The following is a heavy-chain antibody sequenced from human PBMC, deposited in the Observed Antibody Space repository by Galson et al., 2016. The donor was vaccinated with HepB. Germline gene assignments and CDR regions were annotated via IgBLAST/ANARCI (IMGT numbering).Heavy chain of an antibody. CDR2: IYPGDSDT. D-gene: IGHD2-2*01. Sequence: QSGAEVKKPGESLQISCKGSGYSFTSYWIGWVRQMPGKGLEWMGSIYPGDSDTRYSPSFKGQVTIPAEQSLSTAYLQWSSLKASDTAMYYCARAGRPDIVVVPAQHHLPYYHYGMDVWGQGTTVTVSS. CDR1: GYSFTSYW. J-gene: IGHJ6*02. V-gene: IGHV5-51*01. CDR3: ARAGRPDIVVVPAQHHLPYYHYGMDV.